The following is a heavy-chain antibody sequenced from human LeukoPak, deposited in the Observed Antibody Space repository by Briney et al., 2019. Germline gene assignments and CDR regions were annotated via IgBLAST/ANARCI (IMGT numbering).Heavy chain of an antibody. CDR1: GFTFSSYA. J-gene: IGHJ4*02. V-gene: IGHV3-21*01. Sequence: PGGSLRLSCAASGFTFSSYAMSWVRQAPGKGLEWVSSISSSGKNIYYADSVKGRFTISRDNAKNSLYLQMNSLSVEDTAVYYCARLPADYWGQGTLVTVSS. CDR2: ISSSGKNI. CDR3: ARLPADY.